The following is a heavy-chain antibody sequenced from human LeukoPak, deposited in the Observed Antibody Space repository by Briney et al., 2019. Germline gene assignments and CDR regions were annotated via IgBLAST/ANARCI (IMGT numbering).Heavy chain of an antibody. Sequence: ASVKVSCKASGYTFTSYGISWVRQAPGQGLEWMGWISAYNGNTNYAQKLQGRVTMTADTSTSTAYMELRSLRSDDTAVYYCARRRSGYSSSWYPDYFDYWGQGTLVTVSS. V-gene: IGHV1-18*01. CDR3: ARRRSGYSSSWYPDYFDY. CDR1: GYTFTSYG. J-gene: IGHJ4*02. D-gene: IGHD6-13*01. CDR2: ISAYNGNT.